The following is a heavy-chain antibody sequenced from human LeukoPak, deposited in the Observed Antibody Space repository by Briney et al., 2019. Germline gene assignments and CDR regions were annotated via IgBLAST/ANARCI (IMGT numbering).Heavy chain of an antibody. CDR2: IYGGGDT. CDR3: AKESGYYHY. D-gene: IGHD3-3*01. V-gene: IGHV3-53*01. CDR1: GFTVNNNY. Sequence: GGSLRLSCAASGFTVNNNYVNWVRQAPGKGLEWVSIIYGGGDTSYADSVKGRFTISRDNSKNTVCLQMNSLRAEDTAVYYCAKESGYYHYWGQGTLVTVSS. J-gene: IGHJ4*02.